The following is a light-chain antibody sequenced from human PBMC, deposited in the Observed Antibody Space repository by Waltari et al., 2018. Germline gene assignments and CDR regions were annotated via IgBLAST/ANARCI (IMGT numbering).Light chain of an antibody. CDR1: QSVSSNY. Sequence: EIVLTQSPGTLSLSPGERATLSCRASQSVSSNYLGWYQQKPGQPPRLLIYGASSRATGIPDRFSGSGSGTDFTLTISRLEPEDCAVYYCQQYGSSPLTFGGGTKVEIK. J-gene: IGKJ4*01. V-gene: IGKV3-20*01. CDR3: QQYGSSPLT. CDR2: GAS.